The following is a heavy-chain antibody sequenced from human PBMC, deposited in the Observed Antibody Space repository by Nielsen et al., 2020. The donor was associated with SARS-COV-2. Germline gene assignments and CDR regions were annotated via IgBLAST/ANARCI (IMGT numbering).Heavy chain of an antibody. CDR1: GYTFTGYY. Sequence: ASVKVSCKASGYTFTGYYMHWVRQAPGQGLEWMGWINPNSGGTNYAQKFQGRVTMTRDTSISTAYMELSRLRSDDTAVYCCARDRGRVAASQGYGMDVWGQGTTVTVSS. J-gene: IGHJ6*02. CDR2: INPNSGGT. D-gene: IGHD6-6*01. CDR3: ARDRGRVAASQGYGMDV. V-gene: IGHV1-2*02.